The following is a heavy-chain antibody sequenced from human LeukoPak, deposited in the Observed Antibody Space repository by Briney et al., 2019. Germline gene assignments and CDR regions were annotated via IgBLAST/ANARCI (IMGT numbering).Heavy chain of an antibody. CDR3: AKDGVPAVAGTLGFDP. Sequence: GGSLRLSCAASGFTFSSFAMHWVRQAPGKGLEWVSGISWNSGSIGYADSVKGRFTISRDNAKNSLYLQMNSLRAEDTALYYCAKDGVPAVAGTLGFDPWGRGTLVTVSS. CDR2: ISWNSGSI. J-gene: IGHJ5*02. V-gene: IGHV3-9*01. CDR1: GFTFSSFA. D-gene: IGHD6-19*01.